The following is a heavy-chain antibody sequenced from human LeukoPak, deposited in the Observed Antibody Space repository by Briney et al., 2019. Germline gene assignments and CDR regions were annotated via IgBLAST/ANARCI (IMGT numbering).Heavy chain of an antibody. CDR1: GYTFSGYY. D-gene: IGHD3-9*01. J-gene: IGHJ4*02. CDR3: ARSPDILTGENFDY. CDR2: INPKSGGT. Sequence: GASVKVSCKASGYTFSGYYMHWVRQAPGQALEWMGWINPKSGGTNEAQKFHDRVTMTRDTSIRTAYMEVSRLRSDDTAVYYCARSPDILTGENFDYWGQGTLVTVSS. V-gene: IGHV1-2*02.